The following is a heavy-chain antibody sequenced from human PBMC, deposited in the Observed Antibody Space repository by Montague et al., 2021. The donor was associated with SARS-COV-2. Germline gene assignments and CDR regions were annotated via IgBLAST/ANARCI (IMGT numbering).Heavy chain of an antibody. CDR1: GFSLPTPNVG. Sequence: PALVKPTQTLTLTCTFSGFSLPTPNVGVGWIRQPPGKALEWLALIYSNDDKRYSPSLQSRLTITKDTSKNQVVLSLTNVDPVDTATYYCAHLIRYYDIFTGIPFDYWGQGTQVTVSS. D-gene: IGHD3-9*01. CDR3: AHLIRYYDIFTGIPFDY. CDR2: IYSNDDK. J-gene: IGHJ4*02. V-gene: IGHV2-5*01.